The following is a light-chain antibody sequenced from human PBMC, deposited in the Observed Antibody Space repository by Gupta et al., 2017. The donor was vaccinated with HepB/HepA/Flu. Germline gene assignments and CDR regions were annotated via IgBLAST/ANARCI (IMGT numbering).Light chain of an antibody. CDR3: QQSYNTPRT. J-gene: IGKJ1*01. CDR1: QTINTY. Sequence: DIQMTQSPSSLSASVGDRVTITCRASQTINTYLNWYQQRPGKAPKVLIYAASHFLTGVPSRFNGSGSGTEFTLTISKLQPDDFAIYYCQQSYNTPRTFGQGTKVEIK. CDR2: AAS. V-gene: IGKV1-39*01.